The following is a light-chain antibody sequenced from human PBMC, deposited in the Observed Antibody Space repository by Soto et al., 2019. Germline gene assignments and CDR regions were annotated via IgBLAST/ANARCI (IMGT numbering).Light chain of an antibody. J-gene: IGKJ4*01. Sequence: ETVLTQSPATLSLSPGERATLSCRASQSVSSYLAWYQQKPGQAPRLLIYDTFNRATGVPARFSCSGSGTDFTRTISSLDPEDSALYYCQQRTNWPLTFGGGTNVEI. CDR3: QQRTNWPLT. CDR2: DTF. CDR1: QSVSSY. V-gene: IGKV3-11*01.